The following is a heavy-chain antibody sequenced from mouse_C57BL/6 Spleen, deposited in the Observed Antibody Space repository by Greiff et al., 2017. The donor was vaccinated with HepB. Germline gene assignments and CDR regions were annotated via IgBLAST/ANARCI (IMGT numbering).Heavy chain of an antibody. CDR2: INPSSGYT. CDR3: ASCESVVAPNYYAMDY. J-gene: IGHJ4*01. D-gene: IGHD1-1*01. CDR1: GYTFTSYT. Sequence: QVQLQQSGAELARPGASVKMSCKASGYTFTSYTMHWVKQRPGQGLEWIGYINPSSGYTKYNQKFKDKATLTADKSSSTAYMQLSSLTSEDSAVYYCASCESVVAPNYYAMDYWGQGTSVTVSS. V-gene: IGHV1-4*01.